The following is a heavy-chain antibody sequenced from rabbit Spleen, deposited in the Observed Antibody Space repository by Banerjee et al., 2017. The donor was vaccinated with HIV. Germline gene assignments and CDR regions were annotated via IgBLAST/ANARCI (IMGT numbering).Heavy chain of an antibody. CDR2: IGTSGGST. D-gene: IGHD3-1*01. V-gene: IGHV1S45*01. J-gene: IGHJ4*01. CDR1: GFSFSYSYY. Sequence: QEQLEESGGDLVKPEGSLTLTCTASGFSFSYSYYMCWVRQAPGKGLEWIACIGTSGGSTWYASWVSGRFSISKTSSTTVTLQMTSLTAADTATYFCARGGGNDGSGSAMWGPGTLVTVS. CDR3: ARGGGNDGSGSAM.